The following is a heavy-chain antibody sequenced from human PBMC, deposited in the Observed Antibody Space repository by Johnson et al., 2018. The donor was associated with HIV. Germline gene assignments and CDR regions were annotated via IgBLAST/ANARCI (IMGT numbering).Heavy chain of an antibody. CDR3: ARDTGGGEPYDI. J-gene: IGHJ3*02. Sequence: VQSVESGGGVVQPGRSLRLSCAASGFTFSSYAMSWVRQTPGKGLEWVSLISGSTGRTNYADSVKGRLTISRDNSKNTLYLQMNSLRAEDTAVYYCARDTGGGEPYDIWGQGTMVTVSS. D-gene: IGHD2-21*01. V-gene: IGHV3-23*04. CDR1: GFTFSSYA. CDR2: ISGSTGRT.